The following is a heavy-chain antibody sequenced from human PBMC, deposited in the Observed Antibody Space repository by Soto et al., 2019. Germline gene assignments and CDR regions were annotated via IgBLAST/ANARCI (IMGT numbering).Heavy chain of an antibody. CDR2: IRSKAYGGTT. V-gene: IGHV3-49*03. Sequence: GSLRLPCTASGFTFGDYAMSWFRQAPGKGLEWVGFIRSKAYGGTTEYAASVRGRFTISRDDPKSIAYLQMNSLKTEDTAVYYCTRDRYGDYYYYGMDVWGQGTTVTVSS. D-gene: IGHD4-17*01. J-gene: IGHJ6*02. CDR1: GFTFGDYA. CDR3: TRDRYGDYYYYGMDV.